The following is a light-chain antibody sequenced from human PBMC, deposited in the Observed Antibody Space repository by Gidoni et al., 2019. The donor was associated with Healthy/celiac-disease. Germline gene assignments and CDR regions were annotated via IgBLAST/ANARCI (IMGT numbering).Light chain of an antibody. CDR2: AAS. CDR3: QQLNSYPPMYT. Sequence: DIQLTQSPSLLFASVGDRFTIPCRASQGISSYLAWYQQKPGKAPKLLIDAASTLQSGVPSRFSGSGSGTEFTLTISSLQPEEFATYYCQQLNSYPPMYTFGQGTKLEIK. J-gene: IGKJ2*01. V-gene: IGKV1-9*01. CDR1: QGISSY.